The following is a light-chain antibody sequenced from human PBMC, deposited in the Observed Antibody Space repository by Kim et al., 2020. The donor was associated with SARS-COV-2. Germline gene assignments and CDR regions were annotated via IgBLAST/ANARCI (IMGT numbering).Light chain of an antibody. CDR3: QQYNSYAYT. V-gene: IGKV1-5*03. CDR2: KAS. Sequence: ASVGDSVTITGRASQSISSWLAWYQQKPGKAPKLLIYKASSLESGVPSRFSGSGYGTEFTLTISSLQPDDFATYYCQQYNSYAYTFGQGTKLEI. CDR1: QSISSW. J-gene: IGKJ2*01.